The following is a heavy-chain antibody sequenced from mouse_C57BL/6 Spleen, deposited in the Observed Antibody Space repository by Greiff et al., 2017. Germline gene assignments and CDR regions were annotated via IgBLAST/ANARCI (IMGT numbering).Heavy chain of an antibody. CDR1: GYTFTDYY. V-gene: IGHV1-26*01. J-gene: IGHJ3*01. D-gene: IGHD1-1*01. CDR2: INPNNGGT. CDR3: ARSVVARAY. Sequence: VQLQQSGPELVKPGASVKISCKASGYTFTDYYMNWVKQSHGKSLEWIGDINPNNGGTSYNQKFKGKATLTVDKSSSTAYIELRSLTSEDSAVYYCARSVVARAYWGQGTLVTVSA.